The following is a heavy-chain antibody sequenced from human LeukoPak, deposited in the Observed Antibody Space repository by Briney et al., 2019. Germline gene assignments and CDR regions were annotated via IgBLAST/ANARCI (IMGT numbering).Heavy chain of an antibody. CDR2: ISGSGGST. D-gene: IGHD3-9*01. J-gene: IGHJ3*02. CDR1: GFTFSSYA. CDR3: AKYFDWLLGAFDI. V-gene: IGHV3-23*01. Sequence: PGGSLRLSCAASGFTFSSYAMSWVRQAPGKGLEWVSAISGSGGSTYYADSVKGRFTISRDNSKNTLYLQMNSLRAEDTAVYYCAKYFDWLLGAFDIWGQATMVTVSS.